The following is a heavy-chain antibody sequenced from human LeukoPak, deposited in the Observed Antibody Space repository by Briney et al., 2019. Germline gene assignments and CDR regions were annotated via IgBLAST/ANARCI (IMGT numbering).Heavy chain of an antibody. CDR3: ARGYSYGYNALDY. J-gene: IGHJ4*02. Sequence: SETLPLTCAVYGGSFSGYFGNWIRQPPGKGLEWIGEINHSGSTNYNPSLKSRVTISVDTSKNQVSLKLSSVTAADTAVYYCARGYSYGYNALDYWGQGTLVTVSS. D-gene: IGHD5-18*01. V-gene: IGHV4-34*01. CDR1: GGSFSGYF. CDR2: INHSGST.